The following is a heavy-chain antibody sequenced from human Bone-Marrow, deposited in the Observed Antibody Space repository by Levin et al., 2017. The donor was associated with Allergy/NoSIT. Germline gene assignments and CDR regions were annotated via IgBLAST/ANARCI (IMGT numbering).Heavy chain of an antibody. V-gene: IGHV4-59*08. CDR1: GASMSSFY. D-gene: IGHD2-2*01. Sequence: SQTLSLTCTVSGASMSSFYWSWIRQPPGKGLEWIGYIYYSGSTNYSPSLKSRVSMSADMSRNQVYLTMSSVTAADTAVYYCARQAVPAAMNGFDSWGQGTLVTVSS. J-gene: IGHJ5*01. CDR2: IYYSGST. CDR3: ARQAVPAAMNGFDS.